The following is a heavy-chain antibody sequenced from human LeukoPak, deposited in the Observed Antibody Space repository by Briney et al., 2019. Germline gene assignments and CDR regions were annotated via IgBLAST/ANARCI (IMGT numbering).Heavy chain of an antibody. CDR3: STVNWDTVVEEHYYMDV. D-gene: IGHD2-2*01. CDR1: GLSFRNYW. V-gene: IGHV3-15*01. Sequence: GGSLRLSCAASGLSFRNYWMGWFRKAPGKGLKWVGRIKRKTDGGTTDYAAPVKGRFTISRDDSKNTLYLQMNSLKTEDTAVYYCSTVNWDTVVEEHYYMDVWGKGTTVTVSS. CDR2: IKRKTDGGTT. J-gene: IGHJ6*03.